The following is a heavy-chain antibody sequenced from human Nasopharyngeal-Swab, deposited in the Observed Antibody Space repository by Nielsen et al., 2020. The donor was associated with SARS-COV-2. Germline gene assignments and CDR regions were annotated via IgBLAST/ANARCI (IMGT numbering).Heavy chain of an antibody. J-gene: IGHJ3*02. D-gene: IGHD1-26*01. CDR3: ARASLSGSSTGRRAFDI. V-gene: IGHV3-48*03. CDR1: GFTFSNYE. CDR2: ISSSGSTI. Sequence: GESLKISCAASGFTFSNYEMNWVRQAPGKGLEWVSYISSSGSTIYYADSVKGRFTISRDNAKNSLYLQMNSLRAEDTAVYYCARASLSGSSTGRRAFDIWGQGTMVTVSS.